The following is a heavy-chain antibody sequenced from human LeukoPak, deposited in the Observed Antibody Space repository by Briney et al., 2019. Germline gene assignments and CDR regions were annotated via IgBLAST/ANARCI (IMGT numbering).Heavy chain of an antibody. CDR2: IIPIFGTT. Sequence: SVKVSCKASGGTFSSTYAISWVRQAPGQGLEWMGGIIPIFGTTNYAQKFQGRVTITAVESTSAAYMELSSLRSEDTALYYCATSTVAKYDYWGQGTLVAVSS. CDR3: ATSTVAKYDY. D-gene: IGHD4-11*01. J-gene: IGHJ4*02. V-gene: IGHV1-69*13. CDR1: GGTFSSTYA.